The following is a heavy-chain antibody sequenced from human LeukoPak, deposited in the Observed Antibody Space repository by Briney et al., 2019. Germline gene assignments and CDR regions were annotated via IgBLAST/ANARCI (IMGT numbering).Heavy chain of an antibody. CDR2: IYYSGST. J-gene: IGHJ4*02. CDR3: ARDILTGPEDY. V-gene: IGHV4-59*01. Sequence: SETLSLTCTVSGGSISSYYWSWIRQPPGKGLEWIGYIYYSGSTNYNPSLKSRVTISVDTSKNQFSLKLSSVTAADTAVYYCARDILTGPEDYWGQGTLVTVSS. CDR1: GGSISSYY. D-gene: IGHD3-9*01.